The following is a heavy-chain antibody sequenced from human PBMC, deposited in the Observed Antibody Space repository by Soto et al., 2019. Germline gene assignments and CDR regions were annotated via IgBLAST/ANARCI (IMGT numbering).Heavy chain of an antibody. Sequence: GGSLRLSCAASGFTFSDYYMSWIRQAPGKGLEWVSYISSSGSTIYYADSVKGRFTISRDNAKNSLYLQMNSLRAEDTAVYYCASALLYCSSTSCYDYWGQGTLVTVSS. V-gene: IGHV3-11*01. CDR1: GFTFSDYY. CDR3: ASALLYCSSTSCYDY. CDR2: ISSSGSTI. D-gene: IGHD2-2*01. J-gene: IGHJ4*02.